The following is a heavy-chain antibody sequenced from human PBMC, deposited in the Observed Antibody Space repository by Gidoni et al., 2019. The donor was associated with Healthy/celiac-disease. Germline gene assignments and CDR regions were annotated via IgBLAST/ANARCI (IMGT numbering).Heavy chain of an antibody. CDR3: ARDRGHYYYYGMDV. J-gene: IGHJ6*02. V-gene: IGHV1-69*01. CDR2: IIPILGTA. D-gene: IGHD3-10*01. CDR1: GGTFSSYA. Sequence: QVQLVQPGAEVKKPGSSVKVSCKASGGTFSSYAISWVRQAPRQGLEWMGGIIPILGTANYAQKFQGRVTITADESTSTAYMELSSLRSEDTAVYYCARDRGHYYYYGMDVWGQGTTVTVSS.